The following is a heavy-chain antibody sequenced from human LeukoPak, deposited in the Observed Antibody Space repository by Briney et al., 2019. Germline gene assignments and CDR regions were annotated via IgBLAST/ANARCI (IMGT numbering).Heavy chain of an antibody. Sequence: GSLRLSCAASGFTFSSYGMHWVRQAPGKGLEWVAVIWYDGSNKYYADSVKGRFTISRDNSKNTLYLQMNSLRAEDTAVYYCARDRIRWNGRACDIWGQGTMVTVSS. V-gene: IGHV3-33*01. CDR1: GFTFSSYG. CDR3: ARDRIRWNGRACDI. CDR2: IWYDGSNK. J-gene: IGHJ3*02. D-gene: IGHD1-1*01.